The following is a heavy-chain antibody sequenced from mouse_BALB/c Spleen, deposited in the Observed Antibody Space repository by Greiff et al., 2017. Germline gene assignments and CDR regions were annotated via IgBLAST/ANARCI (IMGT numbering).Heavy chain of an antibody. CDR1: GFTFSDYY. D-gene: IGHD1-2*01. V-gene: IGHV5-4*02. CDR3: ARDIVITTASWFAY. Sequence: EVQGVESGGGLVKPGGSLKLSCAASGFTFSDYYMYWVRQTPEKRLEWVATISDGGTYTYYPDSVKGRFTISRDNAKNNLYLQMSSLKSEDTAMYYCARDIVITTASWFAYWGQGTLVTVSA. CDR2: ISDGGTYT. J-gene: IGHJ3*01.